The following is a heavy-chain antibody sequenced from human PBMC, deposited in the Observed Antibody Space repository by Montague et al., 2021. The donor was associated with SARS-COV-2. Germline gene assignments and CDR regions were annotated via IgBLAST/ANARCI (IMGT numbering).Heavy chain of an antibody. CDR1: GFSPSTSGMC. Sequence: PALVKPTQTLTLTCTFSGFSPSTSGMCVSWIRQPPGKALEWLALVDWDDDKYYSTSLKTRLTISKDTSKNQVVLTMTNMDPVDTATYYCARILYSSDWLGEYTPIDPWGQGTLVTVSS. D-gene: IGHD6-19*01. V-gene: IGHV2-70*01. CDR3: ARILYSSDWLGEYTPIDP. CDR2: VDWDDDK. J-gene: IGHJ5*02.